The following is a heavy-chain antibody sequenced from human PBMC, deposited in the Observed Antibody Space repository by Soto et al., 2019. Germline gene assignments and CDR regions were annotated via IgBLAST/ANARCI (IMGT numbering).Heavy chain of an antibody. CDR2: IYSDGST. D-gene: IGHD2-15*01. V-gene: IGHV3-53*02. CDR1: GFAVSSNY. CDR3: ARGGGGLSY. J-gene: IGHJ4*02. Sequence: EVQLVETGGGLIQPGGSLRLSCAVSGFAVSSNYMSWVRQAPGKGLDWVSNIYSDGSTYYADSVKGRFTISRDNSKNTLFLQMSGLRAEDTAVYYCARGGGGLSYWGQGTLVTVSS.